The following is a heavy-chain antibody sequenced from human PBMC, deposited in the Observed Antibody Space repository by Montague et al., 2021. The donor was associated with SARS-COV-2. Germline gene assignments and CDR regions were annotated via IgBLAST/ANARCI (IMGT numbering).Heavy chain of an antibody. CDR1: GGSISSYY. J-gene: IGHJ4*02. V-gene: IGHV4-59*01. CDR2: IYYSGSS. CDR3: ASPGGYCSGGSCYYVY. D-gene: IGHD2-15*01. Sequence: SETLSLTCTVSGGSISSYYWSWIRQPPGKGLEWIGYIYYSGSSNYNPSLKSRVTISIDTSKNQFFLNLNSVTAADEAAYYCASPGGYCSGGSCYYVYWGQGTLVTVSS.